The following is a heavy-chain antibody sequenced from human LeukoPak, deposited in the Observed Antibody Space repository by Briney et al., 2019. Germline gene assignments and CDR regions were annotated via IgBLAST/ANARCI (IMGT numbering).Heavy chain of an antibody. Sequence: GGSLRLSCAASGFTVSSNYMSWVRQAPGKGLEWVSVIYSGGSTYYADSVKGRFTISRDNSKNTLYLQMNSLRAEDTAVYYCATAYSSSWYDVHYWGQGTLVTVSS. D-gene: IGHD6-13*01. CDR1: GFTVSSNY. J-gene: IGHJ4*02. V-gene: IGHV3-66*01. CDR3: ATAYSSSWYDVHY. CDR2: IYSGGST.